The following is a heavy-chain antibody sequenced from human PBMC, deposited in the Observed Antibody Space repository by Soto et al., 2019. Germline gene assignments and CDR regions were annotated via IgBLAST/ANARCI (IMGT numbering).Heavy chain of an antibody. CDR3: ARGRGMEMATKNGMDV. Sequence: GASVKVSCKASGYTFTGYYMHWVRQAPGQGLEWMGWINPNSGGTNYAQKFQGWVTMTRDTSISTAYMELSRLRSDDTAVYYCARGRGMEMATKNGMDVWGQGTTVTVSS. CDR1: GYTFTGYY. CDR2: INPNSGGT. J-gene: IGHJ6*02. V-gene: IGHV1-2*04. D-gene: IGHD5-12*01.